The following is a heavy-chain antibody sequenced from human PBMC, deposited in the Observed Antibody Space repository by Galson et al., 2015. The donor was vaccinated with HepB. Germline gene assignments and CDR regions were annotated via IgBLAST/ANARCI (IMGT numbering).Heavy chain of an antibody. CDR1: GYTFTSYA. J-gene: IGHJ6*02. CDR2: INAGNGNT. D-gene: IGHD3-9*01. V-gene: IGHV1-3*01. CDR3: ARGWSFGYFDWLPTTGGHGMDV. Sequence: SVKVSCKASGYTFTSYAMHWVRQAPGQRLEWMGWINAGNGNTKYSQKFQGRVTITRDTSASTAYMELSSLRSEDTAVYYCARGWSFGYFDWLPTTGGHGMDVWGQGTTVTVSS.